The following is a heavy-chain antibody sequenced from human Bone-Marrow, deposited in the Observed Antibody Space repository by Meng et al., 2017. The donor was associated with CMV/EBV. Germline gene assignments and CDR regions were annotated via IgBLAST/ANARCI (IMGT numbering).Heavy chain of an antibody. Sequence: GGSLRLSCAASGFTFSSYGMHWVRQAPGKGLEWVAFIRYDGSNKYYADSVKGRFTISRDNSKDTLYLYMNDLRGEDAAVYYCAYYSSSGYYFDYWGQGTPVTVSS. CDR3: AYYSSSGYYFDY. D-gene: IGHD2-2*01. V-gene: IGHV3-30*02. J-gene: IGHJ4*02. CDR1: GFTFSSYG. CDR2: IRYDGSNK.